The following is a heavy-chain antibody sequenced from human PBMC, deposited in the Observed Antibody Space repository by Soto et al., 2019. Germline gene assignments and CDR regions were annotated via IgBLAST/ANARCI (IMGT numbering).Heavy chain of an antibody. V-gene: IGHV1-8*01. D-gene: IGHD4-4*01. CDR2: MNPSSGNT. Sequence: ASVKVSCKASGYTFTSYDINWVRQATGQGLEWMGWMNPSSGNTGYAQKFQGRVTMTRNTSISTAYMELSSLRSEDTAVYYCARGSVTSPPRYYYYGMDVWGQGTTVTVSS. J-gene: IGHJ6*02. CDR1: GYTFTSYD. CDR3: ARGSVTSPPRYYYYGMDV.